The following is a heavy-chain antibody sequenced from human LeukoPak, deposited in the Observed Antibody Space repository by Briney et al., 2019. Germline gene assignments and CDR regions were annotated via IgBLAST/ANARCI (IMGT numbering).Heavy chain of an antibody. Sequence: PSETLSLTCAVYGGSFSGYYWSWIRQPPGKGLEWIGEINHSGSTNYNPSLKSRVTISVDTSKNQFSLKLSSVTAADTAVYYCAGLRGYSYGFLHPWGQGTLVTVSS. J-gene: IGHJ5*02. V-gene: IGHV4-34*01. CDR2: INHSGST. D-gene: IGHD5-18*01. CDR3: AGLRGYSYGFLHP. CDR1: GGSFSGYY.